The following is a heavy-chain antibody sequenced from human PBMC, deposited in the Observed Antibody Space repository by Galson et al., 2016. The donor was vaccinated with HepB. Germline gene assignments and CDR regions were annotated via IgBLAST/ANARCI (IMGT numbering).Heavy chain of an antibody. CDR1: GFTFNNYG. CDR2: ICYDGSNR. Sequence: SLRLSCAASGFTFNNYGMHWVRQAPGKGLEWVAVICYDGSNRYYVDSVKGRFTISRDNSKNTLYVQMNSLRAEEKAVYYCARDRTARAALDLWGQGTLVTVSS. V-gene: IGHV3-33*01. D-gene: IGHD6-13*01. CDR3: ARDRTARAALDL. J-gene: IGHJ5*02.